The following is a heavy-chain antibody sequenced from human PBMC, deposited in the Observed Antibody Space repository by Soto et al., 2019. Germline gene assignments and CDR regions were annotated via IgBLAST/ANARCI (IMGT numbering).Heavy chain of an antibody. J-gene: IGHJ4*02. CDR3: ARDGAVTSDY. V-gene: IGHV3-21*01. CDR1: GFTFSSYS. CDR2: ISSSSSYI. D-gene: IGHD4-17*01. Sequence: GGSLRLSCAASGFTFSSYSMNWVRQAPGKGLEWVSSISSSSSYIYYAGSVKGRFTISRDNAKNSLYLQMNSLRAEDTAVYYCARDGAVTSDYWGQGTLVTVSS.